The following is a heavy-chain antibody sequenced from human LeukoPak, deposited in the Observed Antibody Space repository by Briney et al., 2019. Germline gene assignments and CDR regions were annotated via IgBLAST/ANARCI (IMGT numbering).Heavy chain of an antibody. D-gene: IGHD6-13*01. CDR3: ATTLYSSSWLSAYYYYYYMDV. V-gene: IGHV3-48*03. J-gene: IGHJ6*03. CDR2: ISSSGSTI. CDR1: GFTFSSYE. Sequence: GGSLRLSCAASGFTFSSYEMNWVRQAPGKGLECVSYISSSGSTIYYADSVKGRFTISRDNAKNSLYLQMNSLRAEDTAVYYCATTLYSSSWLSAYYYYYYMDVWGKGTTVTVSS.